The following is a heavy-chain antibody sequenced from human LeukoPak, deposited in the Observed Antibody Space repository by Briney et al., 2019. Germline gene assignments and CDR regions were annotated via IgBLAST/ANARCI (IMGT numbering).Heavy chain of an antibody. CDR3: ARESGSGYDFPYFDY. D-gene: IGHD5-12*01. CDR1: GGSISSGGYS. V-gene: IGHV4-30-2*01. Sequence: SQTLSLTCAVSGGSISSGGYSWSWIRQPPGKGLEWIGYIYHSGSTYYNPSLKSRVTISVDRSKNQFSLKLSSVTAADTAVYYCARESGSGYDFPYFDYWGQGTLVTVSS. CDR2: IYHSGST. J-gene: IGHJ4*02.